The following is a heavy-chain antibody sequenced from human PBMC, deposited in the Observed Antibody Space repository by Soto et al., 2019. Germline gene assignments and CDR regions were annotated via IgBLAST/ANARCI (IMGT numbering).Heavy chain of an antibody. J-gene: IGHJ6*02. V-gene: IGHV3-23*01. CDR1: GFMFSNYA. CDR3: ARDCRPYYDFWSGYPYYYYYGMDV. Sequence: EVQVLESGGGLVQPGGSLRLSCAASGFMFSNYAMSWVRQAPGKGLECVSGITGSGGATSYADSVKGRFTISRDNSKNTLYLQMNSLRAEDTAVYYCARDCRPYYDFWSGYPYYYYYGMDVWGQGTTVTVSS. CDR2: ITGSGGAT. D-gene: IGHD3-3*01.